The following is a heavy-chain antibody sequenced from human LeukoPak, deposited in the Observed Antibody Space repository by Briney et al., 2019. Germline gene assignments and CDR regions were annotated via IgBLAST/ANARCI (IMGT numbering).Heavy chain of an antibody. CDR3: AREPLMGSSSSGLFNWFDP. V-gene: IGHV3-21*01. Sequence: GGSLRLSCEASGFTFSSYSMNWVRQAPGKGLEWVSSISGSYSHIYYADSVKGRFTISRDNAKNSLYLQMNSLRAEDTAVYYCAREPLMGSSSSGLFNWFDPWGQGTLVTVSS. CDR2: ISGSYSHI. CDR1: GFTFSSYS. J-gene: IGHJ5*02. D-gene: IGHD6-6*01.